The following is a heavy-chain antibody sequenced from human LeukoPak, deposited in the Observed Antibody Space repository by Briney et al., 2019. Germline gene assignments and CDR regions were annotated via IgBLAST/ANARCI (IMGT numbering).Heavy chain of an antibody. CDR2: IYTRGST. D-gene: IGHD2-15*01. V-gene: IGHV4-4*07. J-gene: IGHJ3*02. CDR3: ARGRYCSADICSGGDAFDI. Sequence: SETLSLTCTVSGYPISSGYYWSWIRQPAGKGLEWIGRIYTRGSTNYNPSLKSRVTMSVDTSKNQFSLKLSSVTAADTAVYYCARGRYCSADICSGGDAFDIWGQGTMVSVSS. CDR1: GYPISSGYY.